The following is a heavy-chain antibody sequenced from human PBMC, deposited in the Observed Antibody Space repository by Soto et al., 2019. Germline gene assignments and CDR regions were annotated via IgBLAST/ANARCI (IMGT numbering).Heavy chain of an antibody. CDR3: ARDYYDSSGYHSVDQYYYYYGMDV. CDR2: IYYSGST. J-gene: IGHJ6*02. V-gene: IGHV4-31*03. CDR1: GGSISSGGYY. D-gene: IGHD3-22*01. Sequence: PSETLSLTCTVSGGSISSGGYYWSWIRQHPGKGLEWIGYIYYSGSTYYNPSLKSRVTISVDTSKNQFSLKLSSVTAADTAVYYCARDYYDSSGYHSVDQYYYYYGMDVWGQGTTVTVSS.